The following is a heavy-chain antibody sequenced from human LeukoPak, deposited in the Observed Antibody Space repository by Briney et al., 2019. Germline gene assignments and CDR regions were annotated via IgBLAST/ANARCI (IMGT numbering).Heavy chain of an antibody. D-gene: IGHD3-10*01. Sequence: GGSLRLSCAASGLTFSSYWMHWVRQAPGKGLVGVSRINSDGSSTSYADSVKGRFTISRDNAKNTLSLQMSSLRAEDTAVYYCARGVWFGERSDAFDIWGQGTMVTVSS. CDR1: GLTFSSYW. CDR2: INSDGSST. CDR3: ARGVWFGERSDAFDI. J-gene: IGHJ3*02. V-gene: IGHV3-74*01.